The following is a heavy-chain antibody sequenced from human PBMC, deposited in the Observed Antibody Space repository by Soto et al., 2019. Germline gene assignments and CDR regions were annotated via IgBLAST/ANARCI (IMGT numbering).Heavy chain of an antibody. CDR3: AESSASSWYYMDV. Sequence: EGSLRLSCAASGFTFSSYAMSWVRQAPGKGLEWVSAISGSGGRTYYADSVKGRVTISRDNSKNTLYLQMNSLRAEDSDVYYYAESSASSWYYMDVWGKGTTVTVSS. V-gene: IGHV3-23*01. CDR2: ISGSGGRT. D-gene: IGHD6-13*01. CDR1: GFTFSSYA. J-gene: IGHJ6*03.